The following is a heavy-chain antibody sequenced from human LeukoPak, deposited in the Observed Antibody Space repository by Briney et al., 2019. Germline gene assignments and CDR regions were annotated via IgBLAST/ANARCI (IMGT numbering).Heavy chain of an antibody. CDR1: GFTFSTYG. CDR2: IWHDGSHK. CDR3: ARGWGSKVYASAFDV. Sequence: PGGSLRLSCAASGFTFSTYGMHWVRQAPGKGLEWITVIWHDGSHKDYADSVKGRFTISRDTSKNTVYLQMNDLRAEDTALYYCARGWGSKVYASAFDVWGQGTMVTVSS. J-gene: IGHJ3*01. D-gene: IGHD2-8*01. V-gene: IGHV3-33*01.